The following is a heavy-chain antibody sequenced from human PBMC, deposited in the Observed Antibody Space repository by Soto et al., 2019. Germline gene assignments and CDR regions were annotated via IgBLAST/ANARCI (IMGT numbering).Heavy chain of an antibody. CDR3: ATRLTYNWSKNYYFDY. CDR2: ISSNGGST. J-gene: IGHJ4*02. D-gene: IGHD1-1*01. CDR1: GFTFSSYA. V-gene: IGHV3-64*01. Sequence: GGSLRLSCAASGFTFSSYAMHWVRQAPGKGLEYVSAISSNGGSTYYANSVKGRFTISRDNSKNTLYLQMGSLRAEDMAVYYCATRLTYNWSKNYYFDYWGQGTLVTVSS.